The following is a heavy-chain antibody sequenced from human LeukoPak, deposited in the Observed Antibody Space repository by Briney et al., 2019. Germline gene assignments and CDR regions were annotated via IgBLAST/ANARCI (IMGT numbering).Heavy chain of an antibody. V-gene: IGHV3-23*01. CDR3: AKDEPLLRH. CDR1: GFTFSIYA. CDR2: IGGSGGYT. J-gene: IGHJ4*02. Sequence: PGGSLRLSCAASGFTFSIYAMSWVRQAPGKGPEWVSAIGGSGGYTYYADSVRGRFTISRDNSKNTLFLQMNSLRAEDTAVYYCAKDEPLLRHWGQGTLVTVSS. D-gene: IGHD2/OR15-2a*01.